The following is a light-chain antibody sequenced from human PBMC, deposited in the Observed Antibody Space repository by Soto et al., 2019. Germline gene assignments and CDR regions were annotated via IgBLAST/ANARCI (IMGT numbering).Light chain of an antibody. V-gene: IGKV3-15*01. CDR3: QQYGSSPT. Sequence: MMMTQSPATLSVSPGERVTLSCRTSHSVNSHVAWYQQKPGQAPRLLLYGASTRATGIPVRFSGSGFGTEFTLTISSLQSEDFAVYYCQQYGSSPTFGQGTRLEIK. CDR2: GAS. J-gene: IGKJ5*01. CDR1: HSVNSH.